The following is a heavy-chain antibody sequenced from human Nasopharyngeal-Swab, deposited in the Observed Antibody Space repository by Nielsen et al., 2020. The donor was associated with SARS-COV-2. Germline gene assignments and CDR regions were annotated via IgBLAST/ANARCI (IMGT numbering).Heavy chain of an antibody. J-gene: IGHJ6*02. V-gene: IGHV3-53*01. Sequence: GESLKISCAASGFTVSSNYMSWVRQAPGKGPEWVSVIYSGGSTYYADSVKGRFTISRDNSKNTLYLQLNSLRAEDTAVYYCARDRGYSYGYSYYYYGMDVWGQGTTVTVSS. CDR1: GFTVSSNY. CDR2: IYSGGST. D-gene: IGHD5-18*01. CDR3: ARDRGYSYGYSYYYYGMDV.